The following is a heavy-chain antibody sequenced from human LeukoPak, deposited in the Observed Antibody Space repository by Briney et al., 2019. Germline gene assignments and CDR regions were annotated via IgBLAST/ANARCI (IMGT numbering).Heavy chain of an antibody. CDR2: IRSKANSYAT. Sequence: PGGSLRLSCAASGFTFSGSAMHWVRQASGKGLEWVGRIRSKANSYATAYAASVKGRFTISRDDSKNTAYLQMNSLKTEDTAVYYCTRSAPNYYGSGALSSGDAFDIWGQGTMVTVSS. D-gene: IGHD3-10*01. CDR1: GFTFSGSA. J-gene: IGHJ3*02. V-gene: IGHV3-73*01. CDR3: TRSAPNYYGSGALSSGDAFDI.